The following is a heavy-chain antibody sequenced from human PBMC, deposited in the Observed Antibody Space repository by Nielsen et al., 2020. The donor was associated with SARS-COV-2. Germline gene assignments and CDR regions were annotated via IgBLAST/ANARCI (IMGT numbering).Heavy chain of an antibody. Sequence: SETLSLTCVVSGGSMSNRNLWSWVRQPPGKGLEWIGYIHNIGSTNYNPSLKSRVTISADTSKNQFSMKLSSVTAADTAVYYCATVGSGWYKYFDYWGQGTLVTVSS. CDR1: GGSMSNRNL. CDR3: ATVGSGWYKYFDY. V-gene: IGHV4-4*02. CDR2: IHNIGST. J-gene: IGHJ4*02. D-gene: IGHD6-19*01.